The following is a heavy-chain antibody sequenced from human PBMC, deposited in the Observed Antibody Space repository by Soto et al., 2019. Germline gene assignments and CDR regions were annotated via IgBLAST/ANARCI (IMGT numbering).Heavy chain of an antibody. CDR2: IYYSGRT. D-gene: IGHD3-10*01. V-gene: IGHV4-39*01. CDR3: ARLAMVRGVLFDY. Sequence: QLLESGPGLVKPSETLSLTCTVSGGSISSSSYYWGWIRQPPGKGLEWIGSIYYSGRTYYNPSLKSRVTISVDTSKNQFSLKLSSVTAADTAVYYCARLAMVRGVLFDYWGQGTLVTVSS. J-gene: IGHJ4*02. CDR1: GGSISSSSYY.